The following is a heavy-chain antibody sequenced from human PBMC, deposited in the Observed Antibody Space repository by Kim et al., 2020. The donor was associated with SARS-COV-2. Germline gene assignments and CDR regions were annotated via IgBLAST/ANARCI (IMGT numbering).Heavy chain of an antibody. CDR1: GFTFNDYC. J-gene: IGHJ5*02. D-gene: IGHD2-8*02. CDR3: TRALSGPGRGFDP. CDR2: IKHDGSEK. Sequence: GGSLRLSCAACGFTFNDYCMTWIRQAPGKGLEWVAGIKHDGSEKLYVDSVKGRFTISRDNAKTSLYLQMNSLRVEDMAVYYCTRALSGPGRGFDPWGQGTLGTVSS. V-gene: IGHV3-7*05.